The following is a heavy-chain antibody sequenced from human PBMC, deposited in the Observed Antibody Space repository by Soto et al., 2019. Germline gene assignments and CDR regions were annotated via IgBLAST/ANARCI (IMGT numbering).Heavy chain of an antibody. CDR3: THRGGHWLHDAFDI. V-gene: IGHV2-5*02. Sequence: SGPTLVNPTQTLTLTCTFSGFSLSTSGVGVGWIRQPPGKALEWLALIYWDDDKRYSPSLKSRLTITKDTSKNQVVLTITNMDPVDTATYYCTHRGGHWLHDAFDIWGQGTMVTVSS. CDR1: GFSLSTSGVG. D-gene: IGHD5-12*01. J-gene: IGHJ3*02. CDR2: IYWDDDK.